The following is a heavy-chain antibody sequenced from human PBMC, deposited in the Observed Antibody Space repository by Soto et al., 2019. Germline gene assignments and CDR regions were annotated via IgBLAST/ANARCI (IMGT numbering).Heavy chain of an antibody. D-gene: IGHD7-27*01. CDR3: ARDTGDGTFDF. CDR1: GYTFSSYA. J-gene: IGHJ4*02. CDR2: INAGYGNT. Sequence: GASVKASCKASGYTFSSYAMHWVRQAPGQRLEWMGWINAGYGNTKSSQKFQDRVTISRDTSASTAYMELTSLRSEDTAVYYCARDTGDGTFDFWGQGTLVTVSS. V-gene: IGHV1-3*01.